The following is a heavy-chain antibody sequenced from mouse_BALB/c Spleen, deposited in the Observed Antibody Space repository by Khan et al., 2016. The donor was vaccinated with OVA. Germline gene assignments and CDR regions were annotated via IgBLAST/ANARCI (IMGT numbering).Heavy chain of an antibody. J-gene: IGHJ2*01. CDR2: ISYNGGT. CDR1: GYSITSGYA. CDR3: ARGNYYGYYFDY. D-gene: IGHD1-1*01. Sequence: VQLKESGPGLVKPSQSLSLTCTVTGYSITSGYAWNWIRQFPGNKLEWMGYISYNGGTSYNPSLKSRISITRDTSKNQFFLQLNSVTTEDTATYYCARGNYYGYYFDYWGQGTPLTVAS. V-gene: IGHV3-2*02.